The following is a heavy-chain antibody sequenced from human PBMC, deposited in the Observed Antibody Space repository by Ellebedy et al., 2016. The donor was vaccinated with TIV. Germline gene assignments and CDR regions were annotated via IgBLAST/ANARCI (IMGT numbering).Heavy chain of an antibody. CDR1: GFTFSNNA. V-gene: IGHV3-23*01. J-gene: IGHJ4*01. Sequence: GGSLRLSCAASGFTFSNNAMSWVRQAPGKGLEWVSHISGSGSNTNYADSVKGRFTISRDNSKNTLYLQMNRLRAEDTAVYSCCYMGSGTYGDLDYWGHGTLVTVSS. CDR2: ISGSGSNT. CDR3: CYMGSGTYGDLDY. D-gene: IGHD3-10*01.